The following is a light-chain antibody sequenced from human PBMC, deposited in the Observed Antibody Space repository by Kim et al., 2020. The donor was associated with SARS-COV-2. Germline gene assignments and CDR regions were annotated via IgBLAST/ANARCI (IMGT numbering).Light chain of an antibody. V-gene: IGLV3-19*01. CDR2: GRN. CDR1: SRRSYY. J-gene: IGLJ2*01. Sequence: SSELTQDPAVSVALGQTVRITCQGDSRRSYYATWYQQKPRQAPVLVIYGRNNRPSGIPDRFSGSTSGNTASLTISGAQAENEADFYCQFRNSGGNVVFGGGARLTVL. CDR3: QFRNSGGNVV.